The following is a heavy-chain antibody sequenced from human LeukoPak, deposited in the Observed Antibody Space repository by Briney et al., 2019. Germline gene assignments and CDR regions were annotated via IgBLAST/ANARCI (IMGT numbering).Heavy chain of an antibody. J-gene: IGHJ3*02. Sequence: PGGSLRLSCAASGFTFSSYWMNWVRQAPGKGLEWVSSISFSSSYIFYADSVKGRFTISRDNAKNSLYLQMNSLRAEDTAVYYCARGPFSAFDIWGQGRMVTVSS. CDR2: ISFSSSYI. CDR1: GFTFSSYW. V-gene: IGHV3-21*01. CDR3: ARGPFSAFDI.